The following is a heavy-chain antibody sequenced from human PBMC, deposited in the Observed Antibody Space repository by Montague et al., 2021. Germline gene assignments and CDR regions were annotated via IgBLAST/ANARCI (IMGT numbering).Heavy chain of an antibody. CDR2: IFPDDSAT. V-gene: IGHV5-51*01. D-gene: IGHD6-13*01. CDR3: ARRSSTWPLYYFDY. CDR1: GYSFAPYW. J-gene: IGHJ4*02. Sequence: QSGAEVKKPGESLRISCKASGYSFAPYWIVWLRQMPGKGLEWMGIIFPDDSATKYSPSFHGQVNISADKSISTAYLQWTSLKASDSAMYYCARRSSTWPLYYFDYWGQGTLVIVSS.